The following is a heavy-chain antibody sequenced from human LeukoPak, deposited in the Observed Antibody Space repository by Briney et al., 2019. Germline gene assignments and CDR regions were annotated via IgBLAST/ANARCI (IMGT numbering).Heavy chain of an antibody. CDR3: ASGRVDSDY. Sequence: PGGSLRLSCVGSGFTFSRYWLNWVRQAPGKGLEWISTISRGGANTALSDTSVNTYYADSVKGRFTISRDNSKNTSYLQMNSLRAEDTAVYYCASGRVDSDYWGQGTLVTVSS. V-gene: IGHV3-23*01. J-gene: IGHJ4*02. CDR1: GFTFSRYW. D-gene: IGHD2-15*01. CDR2: ISRGGANTALSDTSVNT.